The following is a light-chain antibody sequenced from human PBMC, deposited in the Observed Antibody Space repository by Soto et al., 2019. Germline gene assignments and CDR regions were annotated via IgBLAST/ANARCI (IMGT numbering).Light chain of an antibody. V-gene: IGLV2-14*03. CDR3: TSFTTSTTPYV. J-gene: IGLJ1*01. CDR2: EVS. Sequence: QPALTQPASVSGSPGQSITISCTGTSSDIGDYNSVSWYQQHPGKAPKLIIYEVSHRPSGVSNRFSASKSGNTASLTIPGLPADDEADYYCTSFTTSTTPYVFGTGTKLTVL. CDR1: SSDIGDYNS.